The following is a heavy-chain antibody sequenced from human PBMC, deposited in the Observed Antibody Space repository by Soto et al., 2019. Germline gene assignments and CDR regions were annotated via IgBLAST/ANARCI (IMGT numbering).Heavy chain of an antibody. CDR3: ARDVRSQMATPVGYFDY. Sequence: ASVKVSCKASGYTFTSYATHWVRQAPGQRLEWMGWINAGNGNTKYSQKFQGRVTITRDTSASTAYMELSSLRSEDTAVYYCARDVRSQMATPVGYFDYWGQGTLVTV. CDR2: INAGNGNT. V-gene: IGHV1-3*01. CDR1: GYTFTSYA. J-gene: IGHJ4*02. D-gene: IGHD5-12*01.